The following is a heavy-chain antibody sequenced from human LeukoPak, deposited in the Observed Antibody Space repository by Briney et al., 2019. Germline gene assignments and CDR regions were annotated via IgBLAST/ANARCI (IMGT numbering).Heavy chain of an antibody. J-gene: IGHJ4*02. Sequence: PGGSLRLSCAASGFTFSSYWMSWVRQAPGKGLEGVANIKQDGSEKYYVDSVKGRFTISRDNAKNSLYLQMNSLRAEDTAVYYCARARGFVVVVAATYYFDYWGQGTLVTVSS. CDR1: GFTFSSYW. V-gene: IGHV3-7*01. CDR3: ARARGFVVVVAATYYFDY. CDR2: IKQDGSEK. D-gene: IGHD2-15*01.